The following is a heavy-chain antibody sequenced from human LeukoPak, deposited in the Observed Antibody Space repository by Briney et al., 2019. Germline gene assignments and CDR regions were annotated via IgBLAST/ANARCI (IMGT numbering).Heavy chain of an antibody. Sequence: PGRSLRLSCAGSGYSFDEYAVHWVRQAPGKGLEWVSGINWKSDKIGYADSVKGRFTISRDNSKNSLYLQMNSLRVEDTASYYCAKDRYCTSSSCPIDYWGQGTMVTVSS. J-gene: IGHJ4*02. CDR1: GYSFDEYA. D-gene: IGHD2-2*01. CDR2: INWKSDKI. V-gene: IGHV3-9*01. CDR3: AKDRYCTSSSCPIDY.